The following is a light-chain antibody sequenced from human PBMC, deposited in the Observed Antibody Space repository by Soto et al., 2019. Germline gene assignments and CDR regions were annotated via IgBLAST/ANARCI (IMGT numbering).Light chain of an antibody. Sequence: EIVMTQSPATLSVSPGERATLSCRASQSVSSNLALYQQKPGQAPRPLIYGASTRATVIPARFSGSGSGTDFTLTITILQAEDCAVYYCQQYTTPSTFGQGTKVEIQ. CDR2: GAS. J-gene: IGKJ1*01. CDR1: QSVSSN. CDR3: QQYTTPST. V-gene: IGKV3-15*01.